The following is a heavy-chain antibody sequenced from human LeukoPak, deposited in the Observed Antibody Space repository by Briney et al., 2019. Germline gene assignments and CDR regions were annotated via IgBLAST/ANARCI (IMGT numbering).Heavy chain of an antibody. CDR1: GGSISSYY. V-gene: IGHV4-34*01. CDR2: INHSGST. J-gene: IGHJ5*02. Sequence: SETLSLTCTVSGGSISSYYWSWIRQPPGKGLEWIGEINHSGSTNYNPSLKSRVTISVDTSKNQFSLKLSSVTAADTAVYYCARRPGVYYGSGSYDWFDPWGQGTLVTVSS. CDR3: ARRPGVYYGSGSYDWFDP. D-gene: IGHD3-10*01.